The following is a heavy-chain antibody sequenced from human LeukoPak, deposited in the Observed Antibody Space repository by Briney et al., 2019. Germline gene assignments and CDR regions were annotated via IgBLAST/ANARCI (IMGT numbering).Heavy chain of an antibody. CDR1: GFTFSNYG. CDR2: ISFDGSAK. CDR3: AKDRVTAAGYYFDY. Sequence: PGGSLTLSCTASGFTFSNYGMHWVRQAPGKGLEWVSVISFDGSAKYYADSVKGRFTISRDNSKNTLYLQMTSLRAEDTAVYYCAKDRVTAAGYYFDYWGQGTLVTVSS. V-gene: IGHV3-30*18. D-gene: IGHD6-13*01. J-gene: IGHJ4*02.